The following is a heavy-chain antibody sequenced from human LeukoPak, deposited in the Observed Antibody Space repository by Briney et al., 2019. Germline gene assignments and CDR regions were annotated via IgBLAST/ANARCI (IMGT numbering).Heavy chain of an antibody. D-gene: IGHD4-17*01. J-gene: IGHJ4*02. CDR3: AKEGYGDYGFDY. Sequence: PGGSLRLSCAASGFTFSSYGMHWVRQAPGKGLEWVAVISYDGSNKYYADSVKGRFTISRDNSKNTLYLQMNSLRAEDTAVYYCAKEGYGDYGFDYWGQGTLVTVSS. CDR1: GFTFSSYG. V-gene: IGHV3-30*18. CDR2: ISYDGSNK.